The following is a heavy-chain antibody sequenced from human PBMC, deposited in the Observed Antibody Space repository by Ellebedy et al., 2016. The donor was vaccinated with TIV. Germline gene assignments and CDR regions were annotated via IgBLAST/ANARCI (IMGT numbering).Heavy chain of an antibody. D-gene: IGHD2-2*01. CDR1: GFTFSSYA. V-gene: IGHV3-23*01. Sequence: GGSLRLSXAASGFTFSSYAMSWVRQAPGKGLEWVSAISGSGGSTYYADSVKGRFTISRDNSMNTLYLQMNSLRAEDTAVYYCAKGASSTSLGHWGQGTLVTVSS. CDR2: ISGSGGST. CDR3: AKGASSTSLGH. J-gene: IGHJ5*02.